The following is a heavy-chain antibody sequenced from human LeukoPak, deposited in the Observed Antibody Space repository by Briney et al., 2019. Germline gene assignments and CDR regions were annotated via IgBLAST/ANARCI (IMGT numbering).Heavy chain of an antibody. J-gene: IGHJ5*01. V-gene: IGHV1-8*01. Sequence: ASVKVSCKASGYTFTSYDINWVRQATGQGLEWMGWMNPNSGNTGYAQKFQGRVAMTSNNSMNIAYMELSSLTSEDTAVYYCAKVQDSSGYSYWFDSWGQGALVTVSS. CDR2: MNPNSGNT. CDR1: GYTFTSYD. CDR3: AKVQDSSGYSYWFDS. D-gene: IGHD3-22*01.